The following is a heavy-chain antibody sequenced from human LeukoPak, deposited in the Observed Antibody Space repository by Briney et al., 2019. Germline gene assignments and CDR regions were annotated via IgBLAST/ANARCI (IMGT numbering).Heavy chain of an antibody. CDR1: GFTFSSYA. J-gene: IGHJ4*02. CDR2: ISGSGGST. CDR3: ARVRCSGGSCLVNY. D-gene: IGHD2-15*01. Sequence: PGGSLRLSCAASGFTFSSYAMSWVRQAPGKGLEWVSAISGSGGSTYYADSVKGRFTISRDNAKNSLYLQMNSLRAEDTAVYYCARVRCSGGSCLVNYWGQGTLVTVSS. V-gene: IGHV3-23*01.